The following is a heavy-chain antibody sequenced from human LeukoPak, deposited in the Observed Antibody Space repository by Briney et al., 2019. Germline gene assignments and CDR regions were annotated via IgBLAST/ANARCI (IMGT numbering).Heavy chain of an antibody. V-gene: IGHV3-7*03. CDR3: ARDWGEQTAYYYYYYGMDV. D-gene: IGHD3-10*01. CDR1: GFAFSSYW. J-gene: IGHJ6*04. CDR2: IKQDGSEK. Sequence: GGSLRLSCAASGFAFSSYWMSWVRQAPGKGLEWVANIKQDGSEKYYVDSVKGRFTISRDNAKNSLYLQMNSLRAEDTAVYYCARDWGEQTAYYYYYYGMDVWGKGTTVTVSS.